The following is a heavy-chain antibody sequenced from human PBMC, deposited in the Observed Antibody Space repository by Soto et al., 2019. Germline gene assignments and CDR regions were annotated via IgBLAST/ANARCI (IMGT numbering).Heavy chain of an antibody. J-gene: IGHJ5*02. Sequence: QVQLVQSGAEVKKPGSSVKVSCKASGGTFSSYTISWVRQAPGHGLEWMGRIIPILGIANYAQKFQGRVTITADKSTSTAYMELSSLRSEDTAVYYCARDICSGGSCYPVWFDPWGQGTLVTVSS. CDR1: GGTFSSYT. V-gene: IGHV1-69*08. CDR2: IIPILGIA. D-gene: IGHD2-15*01. CDR3: ARDICSGGSCYPVWFDP.